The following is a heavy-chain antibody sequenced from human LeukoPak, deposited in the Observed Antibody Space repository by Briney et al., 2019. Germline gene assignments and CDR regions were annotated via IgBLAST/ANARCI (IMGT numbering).Heavy chain of an antibody. J-gene: IGHJ4*02. V-gene: IGHV3-7*01. CDR3: AREAGDSSGYALDY. CDR1: GFTFSSYA. Sequence: GGSLRLSCAASGFTFSSYAMSWVRQAPGKGLEWVANIKQDGSEKYYVDSVKGRFTISRDNAKNSLYLQMNSLRAEDTAVYYCAREAGDSSGYALDYWGQGTLVTVSS. D-gene: IGHD3-22*01. CDR2: IKQDGSEK.